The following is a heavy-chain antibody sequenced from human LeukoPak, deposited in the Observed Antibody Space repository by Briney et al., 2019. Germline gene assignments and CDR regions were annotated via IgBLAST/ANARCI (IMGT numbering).Heavy chain of an antibody. V-gene: IGHV3-9*01. J-gene: IGHJ4*02. D-gene: IGHD5-18*01. CDR3: ARDPEYSYGYWKPGYYFDY. Sequence: PGGSLRLSCAASGFTFDDYAMHWVRQAPGKGLEWVSGISWNSGSIGYADSVKGRFTISRDNAKNSLYLQMNSLRAEDTALYYCARDPEYSYGYWKPGYYFDYWGQGTLVTVSS. CDR2: ISWNSGSI. CDR1: GFTFDDYA.